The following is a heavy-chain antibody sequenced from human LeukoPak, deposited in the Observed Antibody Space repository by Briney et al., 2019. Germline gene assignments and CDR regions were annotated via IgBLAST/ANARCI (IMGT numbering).Heavy chain of an antibody. CDR2: IYPGDSNA. CDR3: ARRRDFYDKGGLGS. Sequence: GESLKISCKGSGYSFTTYWIGWVRQMPGKGLEWMGIIYPGDSNARYSPSFQGQVTISADKSISTAYLQWSSLKASDTAMYFCARRRDFYDKGGLGSWGQGTLVTVSS. CDR1: GYSFTTYW. J-gene: IGHJ4*02. D-gene: IGHD3-22*01. V-gene: IGHV5-51*01.